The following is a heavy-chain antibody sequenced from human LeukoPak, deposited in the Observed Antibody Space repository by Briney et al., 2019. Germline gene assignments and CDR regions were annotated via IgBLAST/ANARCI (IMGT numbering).Heavy chain of an antibody. D-gene: IGHD4-23*01. CDR2: VNHSGRT. CDR1: GGSFSDYW. V-gene: IGHV4-34*01. CDR3: AEGSISGNSPAWRY. Sequence: KASETLSLTCAVYGGSFSDYWWTWIRQSPGKGLEWIGEVNHSGRTNYNPSLKSRVSISVDRSKKQFSLKLTSVTAADTALYYCAEGSISGNSPAWRYWGQGTLVTVSS. J-gene: IGHJ4*02.